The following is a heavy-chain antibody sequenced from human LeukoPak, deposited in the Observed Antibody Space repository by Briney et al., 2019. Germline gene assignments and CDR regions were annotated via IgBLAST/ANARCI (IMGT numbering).Heavy chain of an antibody. V-gene: IGHV3-23*01. CDR1: GFTFSSYA. Sequence: PGGSLRLSCAASGFTFSSYAMSWVRQAPGKGLEWVSATSGSGGSTYYTDSVKGRFTISRDNSKNTLYLQMNSLRAEDTAVYYCAKTVGPDPYSSGWTDCWGQGTLVTVSS. CDR3: AKTVGPDPYSSGWTDC. CDR2: TSGSGGST. J-gene: IGHJ4*02. D-gene: IGHD6-19*01.